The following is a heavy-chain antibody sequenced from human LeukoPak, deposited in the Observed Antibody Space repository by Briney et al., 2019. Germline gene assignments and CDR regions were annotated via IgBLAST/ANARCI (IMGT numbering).Heavy chain of an antibody. Sequence: GGSLRLSCAASGFTFSSYSMTWVRQAPGKGLEWVSYISSSSSTIYYADSVKGRFTISRDNAKNSLYLQMNSLRAEDTAVYYCAREIPPQYYDFWSGYYGGVFEVDYWGQGTLVTVSS. D-gene: IGHD3-3*01. V-gene: IGHV3-48*01. CDR1: GFTFSSYS. CDR3: AREIPPQYYDFWSGYYGGVFEVDY. J-gene: IGHJ4*02. CDR2: ISSSSSTI.